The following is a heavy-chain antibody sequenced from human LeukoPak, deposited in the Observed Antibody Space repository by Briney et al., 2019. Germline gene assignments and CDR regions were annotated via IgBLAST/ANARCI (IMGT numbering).Heavy chain of an antibody. CDR3: ARDQEWLRLGDYYYYYMDV. CDR1: GYTFTGYY. Sequence: ASVKVSCKASGYTFTGYYMHWVRQAPGQGLEWMGWINPNSGGTNYAQKFQGRVTMTRDTSISTAYMELSRLRSDDTAVYYCARDQEWLRLGDYYYYYMDVWGKGTTVTVSS. V-gene: IGHV1-2*02. J-gene: IGHJ6*03. CDR2: INPNSGGT. D-gene: IGHD5-12*01.